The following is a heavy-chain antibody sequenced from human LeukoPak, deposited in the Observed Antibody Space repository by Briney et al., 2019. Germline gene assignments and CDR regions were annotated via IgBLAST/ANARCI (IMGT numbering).Heavy chain of an antibody. CDR3: VRETIPAAPHSGAFHI. D-gene: IGHD6-13*01. J-gene: IGHJ3*02. CDR2: SNE. CDR1: GFSISNYI. V-gene: IGHV3-30*03. Sequence: GGSLRLSCAASGFSISNYIMHWVRQAPGKGLEWVASSNEDYIDSVKGRFIVPRDNSKNTLYLQMNSLRAEDTAVYYCVRETIPAAPHSGAFHIWDQGTMVTVSS.